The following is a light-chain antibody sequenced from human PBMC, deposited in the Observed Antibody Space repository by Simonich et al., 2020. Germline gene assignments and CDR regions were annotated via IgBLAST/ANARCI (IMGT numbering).Light chain of an antibody. CDR1: SSDVGSYNL. Sequence: QSALTQPASVSGSPGQSITISCTGTSSDVGSYNLVSWYQQHPGKAPKLMIYEGSKRPSGVSNRFSGSKSGNTASRTISGLQAEDEADYYCSSYAGSNNYWVFGGGTKLTVL. CDR2: EGS. J-gene: IGLJ3*02. V-gene: IGLV2-23*01. CDR3: SSYAGSNNYWV.